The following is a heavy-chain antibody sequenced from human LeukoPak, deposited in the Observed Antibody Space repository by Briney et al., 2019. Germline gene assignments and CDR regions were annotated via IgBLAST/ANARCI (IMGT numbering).Heavy chain of an antibody. V-gene: IGHV4-34*01. CDR3: ARGRVGAATAGDWFDP. Sequence: SETLSLTCAVYGGSFSVYYWSWVRQPPGEGREWIGEINPRGSTNYNPSLTSRATISGDTSKNQFSLKLSSVTAADTAVYYCARGRVGAATAGDWFDPWGQGTLVTVSS. CDR2: INPRGST. CDR1: GGSFSVYY. D-gene: IGHD1-26*01. J-gene: IGHJ5*02.